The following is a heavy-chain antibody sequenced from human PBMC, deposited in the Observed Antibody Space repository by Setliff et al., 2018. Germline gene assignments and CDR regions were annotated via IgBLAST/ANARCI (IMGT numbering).Heavy chain of an antibody. V-gene: IGHV4-61*09. J-gene: IGHJ6*03. CDR1: GDSISSRTYY. CDR2: IYTSWST. CDR3: ARMSGFQYIDV. Sequence: SETLSLTCTVSGDSISSRTYYWSWIRLPAGKGLEWIGHIYTSWSTIYNPSLKSRLTISLDTSKNQFSLNLSSVTAADTAVYYCARMSGFQYIDVWDKGTTVTVSS. D-gene: IGHD3-3*01.